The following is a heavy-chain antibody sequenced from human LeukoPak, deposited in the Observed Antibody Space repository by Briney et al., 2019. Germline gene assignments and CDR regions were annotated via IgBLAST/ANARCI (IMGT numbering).Heavy chain of an antibody. Sequence: SETLSLTCTVSGGSISHTNYYWGWIRQPPGKGLEWIGSLYFSGSTYYSSSLKSRVTISLDNSRNQFSLKVASVTAADTAVYYCARYGLLGLSEINGFDIWGQGTKVTVSS. CDR2: LYFSGST. D-gene: IGHD2-2*01. CDR3: ARYGLLGLSEINGFDI. CDR1: GGSISHTNYY. V-gene: IGHV4-39*07. J-gene: IGHJ3*02.